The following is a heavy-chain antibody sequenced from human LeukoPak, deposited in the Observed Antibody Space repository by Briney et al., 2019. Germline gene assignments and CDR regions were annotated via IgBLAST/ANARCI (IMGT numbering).Heavy chain of an antibody. CDR3: ARHSWDYYDSSGYLYYFYY. CDR2: IDPSDSYT. V-gene: IGHV5-10-1*01. CDR1: GYSCTSYW. D-gene: IGHD3-22*01. Sequence: GESLRISCKGSGYSCTSYWISWVRQMPGKGLEWMGRIDPSDSYTNYSPSFQGHVTISADKSISTAYLQWSSLKASDTAMYYCARHSWDYYDSSGYLYYFYYWGQGTLVTVSS. J-gene: IGHJ4*02.